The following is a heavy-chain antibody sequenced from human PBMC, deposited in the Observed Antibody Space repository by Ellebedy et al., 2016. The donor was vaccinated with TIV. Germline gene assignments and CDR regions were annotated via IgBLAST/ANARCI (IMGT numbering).Heavy chain of an antibody. CDR3: ATPGRDGYNRYFDN. Sequence: PGGSLRLSCAASGFTFRAYAMSWVRQAPGKGLDWVSLISASGDTSYADSVKGRFTISSDNSKNMLFLQMNSLRAEDTATYYCATPGRDGYNRYFDNWGQGTLVTVSS. CDR2: ISASGDT. V-gene: IGHV3-23*01. D-gene: IGHD5-24*01. J-gene: IGHJ4*02. CDR1: GFTFRAYA.